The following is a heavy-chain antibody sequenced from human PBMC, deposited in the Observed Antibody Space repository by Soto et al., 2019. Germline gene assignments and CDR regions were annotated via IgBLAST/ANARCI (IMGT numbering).Heavy chain of an antibody. J-gene: IGHJ4*02. D-gene: IGHD3-16*01. CDR2: INTDGSGT. V-gene: IGHV3-74*01. CDR3: ASPTVGGFDR. Sequence: EVQLVESGGGLVQPGGSLRLSCAASGFTFRTYWMHWVRQVAGKGLEWVSHINTDGSGTSYADSAKGRFTISRDNAKNTLYLQMNNLSAEDTALYHCASPTVGGFDRWGQGTLVTVSS. CDR1: GFTFRTYW.